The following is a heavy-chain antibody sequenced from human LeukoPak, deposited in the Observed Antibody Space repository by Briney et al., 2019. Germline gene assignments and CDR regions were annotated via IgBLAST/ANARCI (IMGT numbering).Heavy chain of an antibody. J-gene: IGHJ3*02. CDR3: AKDFGSPGNI. CDR2: ISGSGGSK. D-gene: IGHD1-26*01. CDR1: GFTFSSYA. V-gene: IGHV3-23*01. Sequence: QPGGSLRLSCAASGFTFSSYAMSWVRQAPGKGLEWVSVISGSGGSKYSADSVKGRFTISRDNSKNTLYLQMNSLRAEGTAIYYCAKDFGSPGNIWGQGTMVTVSS.